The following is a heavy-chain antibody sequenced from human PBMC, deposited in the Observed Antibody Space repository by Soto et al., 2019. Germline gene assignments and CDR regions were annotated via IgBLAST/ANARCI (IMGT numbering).Heavy chain of an antibody. Sequence: QVQLQESGPGLVKPSQTLSLTCTVSGGSISSGGYYWSWIRQHPGKGLEWIGYIYYSGSTYYNPSLKSRVTISVDTSKNQFSLKLSSVTAADTAVYYCAREYCGGDCYSDALYYSYMDVWGKGTTVTVSS. CDR3: AREYCGGDCYSDALYYSYMDV. D-gene: IGHD2-21*01. J-gene: IGHJ6*03. CDR1: GGSISSGGYY. V-gene: IGHV4-31*03. CDR2: IYYSGST.